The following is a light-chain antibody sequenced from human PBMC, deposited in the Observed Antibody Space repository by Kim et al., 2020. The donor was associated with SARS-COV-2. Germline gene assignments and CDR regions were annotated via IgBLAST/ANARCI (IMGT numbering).Light chain of an antibody. V-gene: IGLV1-47*02. CDR1: SSNIGSNY. J-gene: IGLJ1*01. CDR2: SNN. CDR3: AAWDDSLSGYV. Sequence: GQRVTISCSGSSSNIGSNYVYWYQQLPGTAPKLLIYSNNQRPSGVPDRCSGSKSGTSASLAISGLRSEDEADYYCAAWDDSLSGYVFGTGTKVTVL.